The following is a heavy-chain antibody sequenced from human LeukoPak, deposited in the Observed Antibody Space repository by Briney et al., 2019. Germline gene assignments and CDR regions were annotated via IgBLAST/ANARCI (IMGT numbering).Heavy chain of an antibody. CDR3: ARVKGSYYNYFDY. Sequence: GGSLRLSCAASGFTLSSYAMHWVRQAPGKGLEWVAVISYDGSHKYYADSVKGRFTISRDNSKNTLYLQMNSLRAEDTAVYYCARVKGSYYNYFDYWGQGTLVTVSS. D-gene: IGHD3-10*01. J-gene: IGHJ4*02. CDR1: GFTLSSYA. V-gene: IGHV3-30*04. CDR2: ISYDGSHK.